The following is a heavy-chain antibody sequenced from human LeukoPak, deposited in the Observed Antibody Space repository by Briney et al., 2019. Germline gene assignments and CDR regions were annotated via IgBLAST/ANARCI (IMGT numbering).Heavy chain of an antibody. D-gene: IGHD2-2*01. J-gene: IGHJ4*02. V-gene: IGHV3-23*01. Sequence: GGSLRLSCAASGVTFSSNAMSWVRQAPGKGLEWVSAISGSGASTYYADSVKGRFTISRDNSKNTLYLQMNSLRAEDTAVYYCAKDGAVMPAALFDYWGQGTLVTVSS. CDR3: AKDGAVMPAALFDY. CDR1: GVTFSSNA. CDR2: ISGSGAST.